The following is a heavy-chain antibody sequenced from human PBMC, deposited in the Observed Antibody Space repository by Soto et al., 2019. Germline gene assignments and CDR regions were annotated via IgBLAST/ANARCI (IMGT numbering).Heavy chain of an antibody. Sequence: GASQKSSGKASGCTLGSYWSAWVRQMPGKGLEWMGIIFPADSETRYSPSFRGQVTISVDKSMNTAYLQWTSLKASDTAVYFCARGTPYDFWGQGTLVTVSS. CDR1: GCTLGSYW. V-gene: IGHV5-51*01. CDR3: ARGTPYDF. J-gene: IGHJ4*02. CDR2: IFPADSET.